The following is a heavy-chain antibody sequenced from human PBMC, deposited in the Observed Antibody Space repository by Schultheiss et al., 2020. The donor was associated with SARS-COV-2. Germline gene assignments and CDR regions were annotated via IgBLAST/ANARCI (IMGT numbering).Heavy chain of an antibody. D-gene: IGHD3-9*01. CDR3: ARDILTGYYTRLGAFDI. Sequence: GGSLRLSCAASGFTFSSYWMHWVRQAPGKGLVWVSRINSDGSSTSYADSVKGRFTISRDNAKNTLYLQMNSLRAEDTAVYYCARDILTGYYTRLGAFDIWGQGTMVTVSS. CDR2: INSDGSST. J-gene: IGHJ3*02. CDR1: GFTFSSYW. V-gene: IGHV3-74*01.